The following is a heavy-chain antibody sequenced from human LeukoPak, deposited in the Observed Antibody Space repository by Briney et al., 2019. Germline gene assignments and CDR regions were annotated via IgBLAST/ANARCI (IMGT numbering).Heavy chain of an antibody. CDR1: GGTFSSYA. V-gene: IGHV1-69*05. CDR2: IIPIFGTA. D-gene: IGHD2-2*02. Sequence: SVKVSCKASGGTFSSYAISWVRQAPGQGLEWMGGIIPIFGTANYAQKFQGRVTITTDESTSTAYMELSSLRSEDTAVYYCARDRRLLPYCNSTSCYTGNWYFDLWGRGTLVTVSS. CDR3: ARDRRLLPYCNSTSCYTGNWYFDL. J-gene: IGHJ2*01.